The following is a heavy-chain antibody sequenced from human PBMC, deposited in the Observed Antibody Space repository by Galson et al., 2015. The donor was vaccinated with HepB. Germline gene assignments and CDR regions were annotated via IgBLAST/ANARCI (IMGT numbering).Heavy chain of an antibody. CDR1: GYTFTGYY. CDR2: INPNSGGT. Sequence: SVKVSCKASGYTFTGYYMHWVRQAPGQGLEWMGWINPNSGGTNYAQKFQGRVTMTRDTSISTAYMELGRLRSDDTAVYYCARGGRYCSSTSCEFFDYWGQGTLVTVSS. D-gene: IGHD2-2*01. CDR3: ARGGRYCSSTSCEFFDY. J-gene: IGHJ4*02. V-gene: IGHV1-2*02.